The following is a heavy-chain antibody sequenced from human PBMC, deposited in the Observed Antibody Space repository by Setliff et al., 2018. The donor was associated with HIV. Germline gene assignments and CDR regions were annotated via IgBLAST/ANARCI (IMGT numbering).Heavy chain of an antibody. CDR2: IYHSGSI. CDR1: GGSISSSNW. V-gene: IGHV4-4*02. Sequence: PSETLSLTCAVSGGSISSSNWWSWVRQPPGKGLEWIGEIYHSGSINYNPSLKSRVTISVDKSKNQFSLKLSSVTAADTAVYYCARRGGISTTVEGPPPFDFWGPGTLVTVSS. D-gene: IGHD3-22*01. CDR3: ARRGGISTTVEGPPPFDF. J-gene: IGHJ4*02.